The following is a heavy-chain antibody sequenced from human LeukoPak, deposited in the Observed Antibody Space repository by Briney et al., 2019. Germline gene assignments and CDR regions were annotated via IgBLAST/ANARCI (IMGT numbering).Heavy chain of an antibody. CDR3: ASVYGGIWGY. CDR2: ISSSSSYI. D-gene: IGHD4-23*01. J-gene: IGHJ4*02. V-gene: IGHV3-11*06. CDR1: GLTYSDSY. Sequence: GESLRLSCVVSGLTYSDSYMSWIRQAPGKGLEWVSSISSSSSYIYYADSVKGRFTISRDKAKNSLYLQMNSLRAEDTAVYYCASVYGGIWGYWGQGTLDTVSS.